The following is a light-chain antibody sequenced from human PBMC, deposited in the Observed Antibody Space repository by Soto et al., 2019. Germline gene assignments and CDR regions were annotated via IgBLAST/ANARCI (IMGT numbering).Light chain of an antibody. J-gene: IGKJ1*01. CDR2: GAS. Sequence: EIVMTQSPDTLSVSPAERATLSCRASQSVSSNLAWYQQKPGQAPRLLIYGASTRATGIPARFSGSGSGTEFTLTISSLQSEDFAVDYCQQYNNWPRGTVGQGTKVEIK. CDR1: QSVSSN. V-gene: IGKV3-15*01. CDR3: QQYNNWPRGT.